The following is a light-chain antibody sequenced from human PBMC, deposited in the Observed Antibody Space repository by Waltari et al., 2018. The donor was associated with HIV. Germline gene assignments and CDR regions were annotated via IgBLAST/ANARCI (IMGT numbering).Light chain of an antibody. Sequence: SYVRPQPPPVSVATGQTPRITCGGNNSGRKSVHRYQQKPGQAPVLVIYDETDRPSGIPERFSGSNSGNTATLTISRVEAGDEADYYCQVWDTNSDHAVFGGGTKVTVL. CDR3: QVWDTNSDHAV. CDR1: NSGRKS. CDR2: DET. V-gene: IGLV3-21*02. J-gene: IGLJ2*01.